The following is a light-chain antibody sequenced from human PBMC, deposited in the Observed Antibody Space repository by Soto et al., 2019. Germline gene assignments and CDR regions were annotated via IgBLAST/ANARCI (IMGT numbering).Light chain of an antibody. Sequence: QSVLTQPPSASGTPGQRVTISCSGSSSNIGSNTVNWYQQLPGTAPKLLIYSNNQQPSGVPDRFSGSKSGTSASLAISGLQSEDEADYYCAAWDDRLNAVVFGGGTQLTVL. CDR1: SSNIGSNT. CDR3: AAWDDRLNAVV. J-gene: IGLJ2*01. CDR2: SNN. V-gene: IGLV1-44*01.